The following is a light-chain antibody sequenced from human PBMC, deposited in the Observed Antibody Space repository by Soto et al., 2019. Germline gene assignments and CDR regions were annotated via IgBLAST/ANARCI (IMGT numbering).Light chain of an antibody. Sequence: DIQMTQSPSTLSASVGDRVTITCRASQSISTWLAWYQQKPGKAPKLLIYDVSSLESGVPSRFSGSGSGTEFTLNISSLQPDDCAIYYCQQYNTFWTFGQGTKVEIK. CDR1: QSISTW. CDR2: DVS. J-gene: IGKJ1*01. V-gene: IGKV1-5*01. CDR3: QQYNTFWT.